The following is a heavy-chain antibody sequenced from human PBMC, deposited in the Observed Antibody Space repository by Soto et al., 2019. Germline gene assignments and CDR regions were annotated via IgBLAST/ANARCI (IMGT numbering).Heavy chain of an antibody. CDR2: IIPMVGKP. Sequence: QVQLVQSGAEVKNPGSSVQVSCKASGGTFTYSAVSWVRQAPGQGHEWMGGIIPMVGKPNYAQKFQGRLTISADESTSTVYMELNSLRSEDAALYYCARWTRRDGCREDWYVDHWGRGTLVTVSS. CDR3: ARWTRRDGCREDWYVDH. V-gene: IGHV1-69*01. CDR1: GGTFTYSA. D-gene: IGHD2-15*01. J-gene: IGHJ2*01.